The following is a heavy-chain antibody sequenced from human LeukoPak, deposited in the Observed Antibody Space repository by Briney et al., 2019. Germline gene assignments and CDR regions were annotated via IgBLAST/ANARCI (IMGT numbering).Heavy chain of an antibody. CDR2: INTDGSSM. J-gene: IGHJ4*02. CDR1: GFTFSSYG. Sequence: GGSLRLSCAASGFTFSSYGMHWVRQGPGKGLVWVSRINTDGSSMSYADSVKGRFTISRDNAKNTLYLQMNSLRAEDTAVYYCVLGTGDNWGQGTLVTVSS. D-gene: IGHD3-16*01. V-gene: IGHV3-74*01. CDR3: VLGTGDN.